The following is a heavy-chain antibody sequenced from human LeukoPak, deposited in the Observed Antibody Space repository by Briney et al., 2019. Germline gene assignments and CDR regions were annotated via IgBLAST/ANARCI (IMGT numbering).Heavy chain of an antibody. Sequence: GGSLRLSCEASGFTFSDYYMSWIRQAPGKGLEWVSYISSSGDNTIHADSVKGRFTISRDNAKNSLYLQMNGLRDEDTAVYYCARDQSDYYGSGSYSEGSYWGQGTLVTVSS. J-gene: IGHJ4*02. D-gene: IGHD3-10*01. CDR1: GFTFSDYY. V-gene: IGHV3-11*06. CDR3: ARDQSDYYGSGSYSEGSY. CDR2: ISSSGDNT.